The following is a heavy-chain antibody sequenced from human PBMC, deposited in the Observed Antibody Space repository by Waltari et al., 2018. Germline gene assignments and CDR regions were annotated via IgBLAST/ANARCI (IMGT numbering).Heavy chain of an antibody. CDR2: ISSSGSTI. Sequence: EVQLVESGGGLVQPGGSLRLSCAASGFTFSSYEMNWVRQAPGKGLEWVSYISSSGSTIYYADSVKGRFTISRDNAKNSLYLQMNSLRAEDTAVYYCARDCGVDCYSIGMDVWGQGTTVTVSS. CDR3: ARDCGVDCYSIGMDV. D-gene: IGHD2-21*02. CDR1: GFTFSSYE. J-gene: IGHJ6*02. V-gene: IGHV3-48*03.